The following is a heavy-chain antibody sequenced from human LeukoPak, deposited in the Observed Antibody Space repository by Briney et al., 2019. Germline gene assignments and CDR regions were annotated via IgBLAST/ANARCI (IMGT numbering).Heavy chain of an antibody. D-gene: IGHD1-26*01. CDR3: ARVESGSYLPLGY. V-gene: IGHV4-59*01. CDR2: IYYSGST. J-gene: IGHJ4*02. Sequence: SETLSLTCTVSGGSISSYYWSWIRQPPGKGLEWIGYIYYSGSTNYNPSLKSRVTKSVDTSKNQFSLKLSSVTAADTAVYYCARVESGSYLPLGYWGQGTLVTVSS. CDR1: GGSISSYY.